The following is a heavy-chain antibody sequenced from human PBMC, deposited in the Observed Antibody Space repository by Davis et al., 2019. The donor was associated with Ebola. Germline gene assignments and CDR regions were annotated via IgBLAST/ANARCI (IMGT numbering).Heavy chain of an antibody. J-gene: IGHJ3*02. V-gene: IGHV4-34*01. CDR3: ARGPPTYYYDSSGYYTIFDAFDI. D-gene: IGHD3-22*01. CDR1: GGSFSGYY. Sequence: MPSETLSLTCAVYGGSFSGYYWSWIRQPPGKGLEWIGEINHSGSTNYNPSLKSRVTISVDTSKNQFSLKLSSVTAADTAVYYCARGPPTYYYDSSGYYTIFDAFDIWGQGTMVTVSS. CDR2: INHSGST.